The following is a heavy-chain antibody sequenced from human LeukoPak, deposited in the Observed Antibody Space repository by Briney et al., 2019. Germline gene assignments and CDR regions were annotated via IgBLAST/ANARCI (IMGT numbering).Heavy chain of an antibody. CDR3: ASSVGPFRAVAGPNWDY. CDR2: IYTGGST. J-gene: IGHJ4*02. Sequence: GGSLRLSCAVSGFTVSSNYMSWVRQPPGKGLEWVSGIYTGGSTYYADSVKGRFTISRDNSKNTLYLQMNSLRAEDTAVYYCASSVGPFRAVAGPNWDYWGQGTLVTVSS. V-gene: IGHV3-53*01. D-gene: IGHD6-19*01. CDR1: GFTVSSNY.